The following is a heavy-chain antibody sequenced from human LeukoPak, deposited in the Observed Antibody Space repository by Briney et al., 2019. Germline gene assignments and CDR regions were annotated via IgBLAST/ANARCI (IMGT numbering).Heavy chain of an antibody. Sequence: GGSLRLSCAASGFTFSSYWMSWVRQAPGKGLEWVAVISYDGSNKYYADSVKGRFTISRDNSKNTLYLQMNSLRAEDTAVYYCAKDLTHGANYYYYGMDVWGQGTTVTVSS. CDR1: GFTFSSYW. D-gene: IGHD1-26*01. CDR3: AKDLTHGANYYYYGMDV. V-gene: IGHV3-30*18. CDR2: ISYDGSNK. J-gene: IGHJ6*02.